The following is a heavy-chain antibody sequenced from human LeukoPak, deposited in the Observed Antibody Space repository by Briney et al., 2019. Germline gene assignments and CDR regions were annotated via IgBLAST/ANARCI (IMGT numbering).Heavy chain of an antibody. CDR1: GFTFSSYA. CDR3: AKDSASLTIFGVAAMGY. Sequence: GGSLRLSCAASGFTFSSYAMSWVRQAPGKGLEWVSAISGSGGSTYYADSVKGRFTISRDNSKNTLYLQMNSLRAEDTAVYYCAKDSASLTIFGVAAMGYWGQGTLVTVSS. V-gene: IGHV3-23*01. CDR2: ISGSGGST. D-gene: IGHD3-3*01. J-gene: IGHJ4*02.